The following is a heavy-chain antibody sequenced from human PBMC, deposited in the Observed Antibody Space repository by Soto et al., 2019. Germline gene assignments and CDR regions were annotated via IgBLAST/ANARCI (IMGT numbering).Heavy chain of an antibody. V-gene: IGHV3-23*01. CDR1: RFTFSNYA. J-gene: IGHJ4*02. D-gene: IGHD6-13*01. Sequence: EVQLLESGGGLVQPGGSLRLYCAASRFTFSNYAVTWVRQAPGKGLEWVSTISGSGGSTYYADSVKGRSTISRDNSKNTLYLQMNSLRAEDTALYYCAKDQGSSWYEIDYWGQGTLVTVSS. CDR3: AKDQGSSWYEIDY. CDR2: ISGSGGST.